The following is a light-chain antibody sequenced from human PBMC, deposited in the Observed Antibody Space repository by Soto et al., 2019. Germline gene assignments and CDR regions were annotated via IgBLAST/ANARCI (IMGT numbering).Light chain of an antibody. CDR2: KVS. Sequence: DIVMNQTPLSSPVTLGQAASISCRSSQSLLHSDGNTYLSWFKTRPGQPPRLLIYKVSNRDSGVPARLSGSGSGTDFALKISRVEAEEVGVDYGMQGTHWPITFGQGTRLEIK. CDR1: QSLLHSDGNTY. V-gene: IGKV2-30*02. J-gene: IGKJ5*01. CDR3: MQGTHWPIT.